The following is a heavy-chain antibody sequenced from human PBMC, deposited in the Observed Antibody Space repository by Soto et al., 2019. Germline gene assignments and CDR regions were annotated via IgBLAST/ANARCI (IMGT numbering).Heavy chain of an antibody. CDR3: ARDVKQLVLYAFDI. Sequence: GGSLRLSCAASGFTFSSYWMSWVRQAPGKGLEWVANIKQDGSEKYYVDSVKGRFTISRDKAKNSLYLQMNSLRAEDTTVYYYARDVKQLVLYAFDIWGQGTMVTVSS. V-gene: IGHV3-7*01. J-gene: IGHJ3*02. CDR1: GFTFSSYW. D-gene: IGHD6-13*01. CDR2: IKQDGSEK.